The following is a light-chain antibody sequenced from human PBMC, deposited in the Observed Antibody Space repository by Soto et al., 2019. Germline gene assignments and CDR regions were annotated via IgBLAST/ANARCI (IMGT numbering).Light chain of an antibody. Sequence: EIVLTHSPATLSLPSGERATLSCRASQSVSSYLAWYQHKPGQAPSLLIYDASNRATGIPDRFSGSGSGTDFHLTISSLEPESLASYYCQQRSNWPRRFGQGTKVDIK. V-gene: IGKV3-11*01. J-gene: IGKJ1*01. CDR1: QSVSSY. CDR2: DAS. CDR3: QQRSNWPRR.